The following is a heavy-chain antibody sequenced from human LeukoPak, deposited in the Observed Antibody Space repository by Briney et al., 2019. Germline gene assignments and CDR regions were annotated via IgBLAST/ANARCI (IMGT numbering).Heavy chain of an antibody. J-gene: IGHJ3*02. CDR3: ARSAASSGWYIPHLTDRDAFDI. D-gene: IGHD6-13*01. Sequence: GGSLRLSCAASGFTFSSYGMSWVRQAPGKGLEWVSAISGSGGSTYYADSVKGRFTISRDNAKNSLYLQMNSLRAEDTAVYYCARSAASSGWYIPHLTDRDAFDIWGQGTMVTVSS. V-gene: IGHV3-23*01. CDR1: GFTFSSYG. CDR2: ISGSGGST.